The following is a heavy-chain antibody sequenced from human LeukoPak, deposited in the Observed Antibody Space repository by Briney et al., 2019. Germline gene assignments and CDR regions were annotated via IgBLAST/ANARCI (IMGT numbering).Heavy chain of an antibody. CDR1: GFTVSSNY. CDR2: IYSGGST. CDR3: ARDSLRSGYLDY. D-gene: IGHD3-3*01. V-gene: IGHV3-53*01. J-gene: IGHJ4*02. Sequence: GGSLRLSCAASGFTVSSNYMSWVRRAPGKGLEWVSVIYSGGSTYYADSVKGRFTISRDNSKNTLYLQMNSLRAEDTAVYYCARDSLRSGYLDYWGQGTLVTVSS.